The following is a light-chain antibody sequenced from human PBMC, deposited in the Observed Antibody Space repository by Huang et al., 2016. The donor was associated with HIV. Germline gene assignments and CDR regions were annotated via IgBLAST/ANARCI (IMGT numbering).Light chain of an antibody. CDR3: MQGSHWPPT. Sequence: DVVMTQSPLSLPVTLGQPASISCRSSESLVYSDGNTYLNWFQQRPGQSPRRLIYKVSNRDSGVPDRVSGSGSATNFTLKISRVEAEDVGIYYCMQGSHWPPTFGPGTKVDFK. J-gene: IGKJ3*01. CDR2: KVS. CDR1: ESLVYSDGNTY. V-gene: IGKV2-30*01.